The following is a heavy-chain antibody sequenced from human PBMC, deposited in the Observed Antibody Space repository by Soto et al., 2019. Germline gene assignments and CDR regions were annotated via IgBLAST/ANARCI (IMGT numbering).Heavy chain of an antibody. CDR3: ASIEMATIFGAFDI. CDR1: GGSISSSSYY. D-gene: IGHD3-3*01. V-gene: IGHV4-39*01. CDR2: IYYSGST. J-gene: IGHJ3*02. Sequence: PSETLSLTCTVSGGSISSSSYYWGWIRQPPGKGLEWIGSIYYSGSTYYNQSLKSRVTISVDTSKNQFSLKLSSVTAADTAVYYCASIEMATIFGAFDIWGQGTMVT.